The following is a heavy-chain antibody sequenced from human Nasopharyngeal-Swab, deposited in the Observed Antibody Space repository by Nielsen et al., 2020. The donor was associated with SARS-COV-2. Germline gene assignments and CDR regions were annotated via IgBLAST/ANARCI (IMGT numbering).Heavy chain of an antibody. Sequence: WIRQPPGKGLEWVSSISSSSSYIYYADSVKGRFTISRDNAKNSLYLQMNSLRAEDTAVYYCAKDPFFWVTTSPNDYWGQGTLVTVSS. J-gene: IGHJ4*02. D-gene: IGHD4-17*01. CDR2: ISSSSSYI. CDR3: AKDPFFWVTTSPNDY. V-gene: IGHV3-21*01.